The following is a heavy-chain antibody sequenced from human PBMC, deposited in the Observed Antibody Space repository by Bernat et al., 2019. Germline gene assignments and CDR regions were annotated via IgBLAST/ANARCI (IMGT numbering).Heavy chain of an antibody. D-gene: IGHD2-2*01. J-gene: IGHJ4*02. V-gene: IGHV4-34*01. CDR2: INHSGST. Sequence: QLQQWGAGLLKPSETLSLTCAVYGGSFSGYYWSWIRQPPGKGLEWIGEINHSGSTNYNPSLKSRVTISVDTSKNQFSLKLSSVTAADTAVYYCARTKRYCSSTSCYEQSYYFDYWGQGTLVTVSS. CDR1: GGSFSGYY. CDR3: ARTKRYCSSTSCYEQSYYFDY.